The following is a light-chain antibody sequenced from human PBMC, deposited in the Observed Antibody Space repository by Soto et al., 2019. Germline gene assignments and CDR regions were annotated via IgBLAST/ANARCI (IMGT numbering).Light chain of an antibody. J-gene: IGLJ2*01. Sequence: QSALTQPASVSGSPGQSITISCTGTSSDVGSYNLVSWYQQHPGKAPKLMIYEGSKRPSGVSNRFSGSKSGNTASLTISGLQAEDEADYYCCSYAARGGAYVVFGGGTQLTVL. CDR3: CSYAARGGAYVV. CDR1: SSDVGSYNL. V-gene: IGLV2-23*01. CDR2: EGS.